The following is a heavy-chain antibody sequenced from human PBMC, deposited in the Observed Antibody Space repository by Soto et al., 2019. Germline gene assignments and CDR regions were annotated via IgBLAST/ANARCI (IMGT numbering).Heavy chain of an antibody. Sequence: SETLSLTCAVSGGSISSGGYSWSWIRQPPGKGLEWIGYIYHSGSTYYNPSLKSRVTISVDRAKNQFSLKLSSVTAADTAVYYCARSPRGVLRFLGLSRESESAFDIWGQGTMVTVSS. V-gene: IGHV4-30-2*01. CDR2: IYHSGST. D-gene: IGHD3-3*01. CDR1: GGSISSGGYS. CDR3: ARSPRGVLRFLGLSRESESAFDI. J-gene: IGHJ3*02.